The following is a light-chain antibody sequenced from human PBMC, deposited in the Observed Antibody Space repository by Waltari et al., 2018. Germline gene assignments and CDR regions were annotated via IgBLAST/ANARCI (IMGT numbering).Light chain of an antibody. CDR1: SSDVGGSIY. V-gene: IGLV2-11*01. J-gene: IGLJ1*01. CDR2: DVD. CDR3: CSYAGRYTFV. Sequence: QSALTQPRSVSGSPGQSVTISCTGSSSDVGGSIYVPWYHHQPGRAPKVMIYDVDKRPSGFPDRFSGSQSGKTASLTISGLQAEDEGDYYCCSYAGRYTFVFGSGTKVTVL.